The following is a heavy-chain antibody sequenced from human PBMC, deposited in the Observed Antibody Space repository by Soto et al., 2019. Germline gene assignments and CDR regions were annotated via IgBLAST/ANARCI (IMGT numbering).Heavy chain of an antibody. Sequence: SETLSLTCTVSGGSISSSSYYWGWIRQPPGKGLEWIGSIYYSGSTYYNPSLKSRVTISVDTSKNQFSLKLSSVTAADTAVYYCARGFAGIAARRPNWFDPWGQGTLVTVSS. CDR1: GGSISSSSYY. V-gene: IGHV4-39*07. CDR3: ARGFAGIAARRPNWFDP. J-gene: IGHJ5*02. CDR2: IYYSGST. D-gene: IGHD6-6*01.